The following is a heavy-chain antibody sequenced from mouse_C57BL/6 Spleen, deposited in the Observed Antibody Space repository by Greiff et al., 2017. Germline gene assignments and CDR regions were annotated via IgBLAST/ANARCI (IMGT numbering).Heavy chain of an antibody. V-gene: IGHV1-74*01. J-gene: IGHJ3*01. CDR3: AIRGSYLAV. CDR2: IHPSDGDT. Sequence: VKLQQPGAELVKPGASVKVSCKASGYTFTSYWMHWVKQRPGQGLEWIGRIHPSDGDTNYNQKFKGKATLTVDKSSSTAYMQLSSLTSEDSAVYYCAIRGSYLAVWGQGTLVTVSA. CDR1: GYTFTSYW. D-gene: IGHD2-12*01.